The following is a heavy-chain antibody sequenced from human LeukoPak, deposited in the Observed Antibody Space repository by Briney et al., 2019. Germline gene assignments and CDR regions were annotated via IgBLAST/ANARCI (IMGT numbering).Heavy chain of an antibody. CDR1: GFTFSSFA. V-gene: IGHV3-30*04. D-gene: IGHD2-15*01. CDR3: ARSYCSGLSCYLFDY. CDR2: ISYDGSNE. J-gene: IGHJ4*02. Sequence: PGGSLRLSCAASGFTFSSFALHWVRQTPGEGLEWVALISYDGSNEYYAGSVKGRFTISRDNPKNTLNLQMNSLRAEDTAVYYCARSYCSGLSCYLFDYWGQGTLVAVSS.